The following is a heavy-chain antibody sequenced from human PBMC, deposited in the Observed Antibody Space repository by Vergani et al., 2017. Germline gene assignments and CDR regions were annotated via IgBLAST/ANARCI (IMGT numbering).Heavy chain of an antibody. CDR2: IYYSGST. CDR1: GGSISSGGYY. CDR3: ARDQIPFGYYGMDV. V-gene: IGHV4-31*03. J-gene: IGHJ6*02. D-gene: IGHD3-10*01. Sequence: QVQLQESGPGLVKPSQTLSLTCTVSGGSISSGGYYWSWIRQHPGKGLEWIGYIYYSGSTYYNPSLKSRVTISVDTSKNQFSRKLSSVTAADTAVYYCARDQIPFGYYGMDVWGQGTTVTVSS.